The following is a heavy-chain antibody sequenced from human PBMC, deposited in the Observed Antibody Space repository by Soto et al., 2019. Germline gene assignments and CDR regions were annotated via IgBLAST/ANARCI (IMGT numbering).Heavy chain of an antibody. Sequence: EVQLVESGGGLVQPGGSLRLSWAASGFSFSSYAMHWVRQAPGKGLEYVSAISNNGGSTYYANSVKGRFTISRDNSKNTLYLQMGSLRAEDMAVYYCARGTVTTFYYYGMDVWGQGTTVTVSS. J-gene: IGHJ6*02. CDR1: GFSFSSYA. D-gene: IGHD4-17*01. CDR3: ARGTVTTFYYYGMDV. V-gene: IGHV3-64*01. CDR2: ISNNGGST.